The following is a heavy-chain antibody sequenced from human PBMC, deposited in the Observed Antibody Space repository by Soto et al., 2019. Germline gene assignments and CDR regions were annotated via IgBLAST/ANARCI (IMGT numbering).Heavy chain of an antibody. CDR2: IYYSGST. D-gene: IGHD2-2*01. Sequence: SETLCLTCPVSSGYIRSSSYTWGWIRQPPGKGLEWIGSIYYSGSTYYNPSLKSRITVSVDTSKNQFSLNLSSVTAADTAVYYCARLHGYCIRTSCSGYYAMDVWGQGTTVTVSS. CDR3: ARLHGYCIRTSCSGYYAMDV. V-gene: IGHV4-39*01. CDR1: SGYIRSSSYT. J-gene: IGHJ6*02.